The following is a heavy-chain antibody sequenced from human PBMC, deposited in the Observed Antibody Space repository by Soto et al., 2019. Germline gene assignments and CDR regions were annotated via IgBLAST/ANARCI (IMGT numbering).Heavy chain of an antibody. J-gene: IGHJ6*01. CDR3: AKGDPMVRGVAYRMAV. CDR1: GFTFSSYA. D-gene: IGHD3-10*01. CDR2: ISGSGGST. Sequence: GGSLRLSCAASGFTFSSYAMSWVRQAPGKGLEWVSAISGSGGSTYYADSVKGRFTISRDNSKNTLYLQMNSLRAEDTAVYYCAKGDPMVRGVAYRMAVSRQGTTVTVSS. V-gene: IGHV3-23*01.